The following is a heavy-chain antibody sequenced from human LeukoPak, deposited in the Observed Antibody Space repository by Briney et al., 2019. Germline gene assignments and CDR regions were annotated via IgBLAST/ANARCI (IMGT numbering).Heavy chain of an antibody. CDR3: ARDTHYYDSSGYSSGAFDI. D-gene: IGHD3-22*01. V-gene: IGHV3-48*01. CDR1: GFTFSRHS. CDR2: ISSGGSTM. Sequence: GGSLRLSCAAAGFTFSRHSMHWVRQAPGKGLEWVSYISSGGSTMYYADSVKGRFTISRDNAMNSLYLQMNSLRAEDTAVYYCARDTHYYDSSGYSSGAFDIWGQGTMVTVSS. J-gene: IGHJ3*02.